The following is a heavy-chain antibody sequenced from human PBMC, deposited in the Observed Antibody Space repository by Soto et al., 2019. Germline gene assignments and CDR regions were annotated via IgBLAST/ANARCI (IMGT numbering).Heavy chain of an antibody. V-gene: IGHV3-30*18. CDR2: ISYDGSNK. J-gene: IGHJ6*03. CDR3: AKDRAPTAYYYMDV. Sequence: GGSLRLSCAASGFTFSSYGMHWVRQAPGKGLEWVAVISYDGSNKYYADSVKGRFTISRDNSKNTLYLQMNSLRAEDTAVYYCAKDRAPTAYYYMDVWGKGTTVTVSS. CDR1: GFTFSSYG. D-gene: IGHD1-26*01.